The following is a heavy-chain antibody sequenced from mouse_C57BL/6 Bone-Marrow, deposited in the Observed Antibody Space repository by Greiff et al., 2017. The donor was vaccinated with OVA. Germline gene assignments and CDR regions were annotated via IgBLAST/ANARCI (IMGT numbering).Heavy chain of an antibody. D-gene: IGHD2-3*01. CDR3: ARDRDDGYSAWFAY. V-gene: IGHV5-4*01. CDR1: GFTFSSYA. Sequence: EVQLVESGGGLVKPGGSLKLSCAASGFTFSSYAMSWVRQTPEKRLEWVATISDGGSYTYYPDNVKGRFTISRDNAKNNLYLQMSHLKSEDTAMYYCARDRDDGYSAWFAYWGQGTLVTVSA. J-gene: IGHJ3*01. CDR2: ISDGGSYT.